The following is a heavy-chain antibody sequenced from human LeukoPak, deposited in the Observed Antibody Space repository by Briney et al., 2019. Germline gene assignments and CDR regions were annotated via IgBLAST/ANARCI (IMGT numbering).Heavy chain of an antibody. D-gene: IGHD1-1*01. J-gene: IGHJ6*03. CDR1: GYTFTSYG. V-gene: IGHV1-8*03. CDR3: ARGVHYSYYYYYYMDV. Sequence: ASVKVSCKASGYTFTSYGISWVRQATGQGLEWMGWMNPNSGNTGYAQKFQGRVTITRNTSISTAYMELSSLRSEDTAVYYCARGVHYSYYYYYYMDVWGKGTTVTVSS. CDR2: MNPNSGNT.